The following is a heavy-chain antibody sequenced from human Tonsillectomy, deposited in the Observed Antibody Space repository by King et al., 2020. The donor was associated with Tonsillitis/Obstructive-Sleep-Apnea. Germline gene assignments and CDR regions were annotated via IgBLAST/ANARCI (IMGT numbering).Heavy chain of an antibody. CDR3: TTAVYGDYDYFDY. Sequence: VQLVESGGGLVKPGGSLRLSCAASGFTFSNAWMSWVRQAPGKGLEWVGRIKSKTDGGTTDYAAPVKGRFTISRDDSKNTLYLQMNSLKTEDTAVYYCTTAVYGDYDYFDYWGQGTLVTVSS. CDR1: GFTFSNAW. CDR2: IKSKTDGGTT. J-gene: IGHJ4*02. V-gene: IGHV3-15*01. D-gene: IGHD4-17*01.